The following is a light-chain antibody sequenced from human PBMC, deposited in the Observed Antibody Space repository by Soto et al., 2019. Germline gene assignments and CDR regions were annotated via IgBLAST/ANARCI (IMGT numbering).Light chain of an antibody. Sequence: EIVLTQSPATLSLSPGEGATLSCGASQSVSSSYLAWYQQKPGLAPRLLIYDASSRATGIPDRFSGSGSGTDFTLTISRLEPEDFAVYYCQQYGSSLFTFGQGTRLEIK. CDR1: QSVSSSY. CDR3: QQYGSSLFT. CDR2: DAS. J-gene: IGKJ5*01. V-gene: IGKV3D-20*01.